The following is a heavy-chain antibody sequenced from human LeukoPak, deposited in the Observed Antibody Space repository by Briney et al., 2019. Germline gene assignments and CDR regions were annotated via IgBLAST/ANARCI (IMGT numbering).Heavy chain of an antibody. D-gene: IGHD2-15*01. V-gene: IGHV3-7*01. CDR2: IKQDGSEK. J-gene: IGHJ3*02. CDR3: ASNLGYCSGGSCYDAFDI. CDR1: GFTFSSYW. Sequence: PGGSLRLSCAASGFTFSSYWMSWVRQAPGKGLEWVANIKQDGSEKYYVDSVKGRFTISRDNAKNSLYLQMNSLRAEDTAVYYCASNLGYCSGGSCYDAFDIWGQGTMVTVSS.